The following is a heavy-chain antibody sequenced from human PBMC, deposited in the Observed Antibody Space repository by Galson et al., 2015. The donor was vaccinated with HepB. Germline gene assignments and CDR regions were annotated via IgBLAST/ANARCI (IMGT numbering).Heavy chain of an antibody. J-gene: IGHJ4*02. V-gene: IGHV3-21*01. CDR3: ARSGARKYQLLSALDY. D-gene: IGHD2-2*01. CDR1: GFTFSSYS. Sequence: SLRLSCAASGFTFSSYSMNWVRQAPGKGLEWVSSISSSSSYIYYADSVKGRFTISRDNAKNSLYLQMNSLRAEDTAVYYCARSGARKYQLLSALDYWGQGTLVTVSS. CDR2: ISSSSSYI.